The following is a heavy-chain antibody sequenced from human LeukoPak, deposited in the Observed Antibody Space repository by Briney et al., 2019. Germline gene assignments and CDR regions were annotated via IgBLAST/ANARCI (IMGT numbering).Heavy chain of an antibody. D-gene: IGHD3-10*01. Sequence: ASVKVSCKASGYTFTGHYMHWVRQAPGQRLEWMGWINAGNGNTKYSQKFQGRVTITRDTSASTAYMELSSLRSEDTAVYYCARGTMVRGVGGYWGQGTLVTVSS. CDR1: GYTFTGHY. CDR3: ARGTMVRGVGGY. V-gene: IGHV1-3*01. CDR2: INAGNGNT. J-gene: IGHJ4*02.